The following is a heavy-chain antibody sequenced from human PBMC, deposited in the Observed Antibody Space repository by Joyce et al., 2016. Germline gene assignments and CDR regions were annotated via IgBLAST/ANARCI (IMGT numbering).Heavy chain of an antibody. CDR3: GSVFEY. J-gene: IGHJ4*02. Sequence: EVQLVESGGGLLQPGGSLRLSCAASGFTFTNYWMHWVRQAPGKGLVWVDLVESDGSGTSYADTVKGRFNISRDNAKNMVYLQMNSLRNEDTAVYYCGSVFEYWGRGALVTVSS. CDR1: GFTFTNYW. CDR2: VESDGSGT. V-gene: IGHV3-74*01.